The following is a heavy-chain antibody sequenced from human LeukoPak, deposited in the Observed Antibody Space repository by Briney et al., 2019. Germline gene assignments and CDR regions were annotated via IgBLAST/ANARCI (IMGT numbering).Heavy chain of an antibody. D-gene: IGHD1-14*01. Sequence: GGSLRLSCTASGFTFNSYWMHWVRQAPGKRQLWVSRSNTDGSSTSYADSVKGRFTISRDNAKNTLYLQMNSLRAEDTAVYYCARDRKAFNWFDSWGQGTLVTVSS. CDR1: GFTFNSYW. CDR3: ARDRKAFNWFDS. CDR2: SNTDGSST. J-gene: IGHJ5*01. V-gene: IGHV3-74*01.